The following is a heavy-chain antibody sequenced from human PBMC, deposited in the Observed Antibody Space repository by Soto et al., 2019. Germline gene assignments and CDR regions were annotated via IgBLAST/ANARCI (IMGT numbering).Heavy chain of an antibody. CDR2: IFSNDEK. D-gene: IGHD3-22*01. Sequence: SGPTLVNPTETLTLTCTVSGFSLNNARMGVSWIRQSPGKALEWLAHIFSNDEKSYSASLHSRLTISKDTSKSQVVLTMTNMDPVDTATYYCARMVNLIYDRSGYYLDYWGQGTLVTVSS. J-gene: IGHJ4*01. CDR3: ARMVNLIYDRSGYYLDY. V-gene: IGHV2-26*01. CDR1: GFSLNNARMG.